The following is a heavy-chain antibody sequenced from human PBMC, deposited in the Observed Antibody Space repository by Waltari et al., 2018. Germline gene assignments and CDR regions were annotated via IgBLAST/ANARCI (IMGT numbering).Heavy chain of an antibody. J-gene: IGHJ3*02. CDR3: AREKAVAVMVAFDI. D-gene: IGHD6-19*01. CDR2: IKQDGSEK. CDR1: GFTFSSYW. V-gene: IGHV3-7*01. Sequence: EVQLVASGGGLVQPGASLRLSCAASGFTFSSYWLSWFRQAPGKGLEWVANIKQDGSEKYYVDSVKGRFTISRDNAKNSLYLQMNSLRAEDTAVYYCAREKAVAVMVAFDIWGQGTMVTVSS.